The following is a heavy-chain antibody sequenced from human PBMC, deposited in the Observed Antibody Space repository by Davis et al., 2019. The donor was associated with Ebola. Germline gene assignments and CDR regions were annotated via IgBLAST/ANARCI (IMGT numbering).Heavy chain of an antibody. J-gene: IGHJ3*01. CDR1: GDSITRYY. V-gene: IGHV4-59*12. D-gene: IGHD1-26*01. CDR2: VYYGQA. Sequence: ETLSLTCSVSGDSITRYYLHWIRQAPGKTLEWIGYVYYGQAIYNPSLKSRVTIFSDTSKNSFSLRLTSVTAADAAIYFCARDNDPYGGRYKYRPPNAFDLWGQGTKVAVSS. CDR3: ARDNDPYGGRYKYRPPNAFDL.